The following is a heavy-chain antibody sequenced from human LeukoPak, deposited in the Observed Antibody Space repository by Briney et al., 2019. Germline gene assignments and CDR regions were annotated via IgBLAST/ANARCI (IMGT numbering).Heavy chain of an antibody. CDR1: GFTFSDYY. V-gene: IGHV3-11*04. CDR3: VSVSRGSGGYFDY. D-gene: IGHD3-10*01. J-gene: IGHJ4*02. CDR2: ISSSGGSI. Sequence: PGGSLRLSCVASGFTFSDYYMSWIRQAPGKGLEWVSFISSSGGSIYYADSVKGRFTISRDNAKNSLYLQMNSLRPEDTAVYYCVSVSRGSGGYFDYWGQGTLVTVSS.